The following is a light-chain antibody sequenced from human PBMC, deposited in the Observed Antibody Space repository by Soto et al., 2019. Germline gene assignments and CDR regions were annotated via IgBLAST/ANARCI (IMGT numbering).Light chain of an antibody. CDR1: QSISSW. CDR2: KAS. CDR3: QQYYSYPLT. V-gene: IGKV1-5*03. J-gene: IGKJ5*01. Sequence: DIQMTQSPSTLSASVGDKVTITRRASQSISSWLAWYQQKPGKAPKLLIYKASTLESGVPSNFSGSGSGTEFTLSISSLQPEDFATYYCQQYYSYPLTFGQGTRLEIK.